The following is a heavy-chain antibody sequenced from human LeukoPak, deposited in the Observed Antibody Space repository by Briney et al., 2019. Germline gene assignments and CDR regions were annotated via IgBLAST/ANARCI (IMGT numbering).Heavy chain of an antibody. J-gene: IGHJ4*02. V-gene: IGHV4-59*11. D-gene: IGHD1-26*01. CDR1: GDSIRSHY. Sequence: SETLSLTCSVSGDSIRSHYWSWIRQPPGKRPEWIGHVFFTGSTTYNPTLEGRVTISINTSGSQFSLKLTSVTAADTAVYYCARVEWELLGAHLWGQGILLSVSS. CDR3: ARVEWELLGAHL. CDR2: VFFTGST.